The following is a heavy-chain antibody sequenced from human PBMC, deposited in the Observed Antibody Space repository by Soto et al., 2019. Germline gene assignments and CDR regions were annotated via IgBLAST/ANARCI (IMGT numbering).Heavy chain of an antibody. J-gene: IGHJ6*02. CDR2: IIPIFGTA. V-gene: IGHV1-69*01. CDR3: ARVGQDGNSPSYYYYYGMDV. CDR1: GGTFSSYA. D-gene: IGHD4-4*01. Sequence: QVQLVQSGAEVKKPGSSVKVSCKASGGTFSSYAISWVRQAPGQGLEWMGGIIPIFGTANYAQKFQGRVTITADESTSTAYMELSSLRSEDTAMYYCARVGQDGNSPSYYYYYGMDVWGQGTTVTVSS.